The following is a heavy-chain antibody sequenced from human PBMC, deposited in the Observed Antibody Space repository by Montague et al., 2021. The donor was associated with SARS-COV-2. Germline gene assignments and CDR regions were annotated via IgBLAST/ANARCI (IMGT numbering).Heavy chain of an antibody. CDR1: GGSFSDYY. Sequence: SETLSLTCAVYGGSFSDYYWSWIRQPPGKGLEWIGEINHTGATNHNPSLKSRVTLSMDTSKNQFSLNLKSVTAADTAVYYCAGGLIRINVAVVIFVGGQYWFDSWGQGTLVTVTS. CDR3: AGGLIRINVAVVIFVGGQYWFDS. J-gene: IGHJ5*01. V-gene: IGHV4-34*01. CDR2: INHTGAT. D-gene: IGHD3/OR15-3a*01.